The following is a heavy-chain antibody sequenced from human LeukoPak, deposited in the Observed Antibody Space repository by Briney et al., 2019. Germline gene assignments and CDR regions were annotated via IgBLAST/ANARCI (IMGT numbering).Heavy chain of an antibody. CDR2: ISGSGSSA. J-gene: IGHJ5*02. Sequence: GGSLRLSCAASGFTFSNYAMSWVRQAPGKGLEWVSGISGSGSSAYYADSVKGRFTISRDNSKNTLYLQMNSLRAEDTAVYYCAKLTVGTYYYDSSVPPWGQGTLVTVSS. CDR3: AKLTVGTYYYDSSVPP. V-gene: IGHV3-23*01. CDR1: GFTFSNYA. D-gene: IGHD3-22*01.